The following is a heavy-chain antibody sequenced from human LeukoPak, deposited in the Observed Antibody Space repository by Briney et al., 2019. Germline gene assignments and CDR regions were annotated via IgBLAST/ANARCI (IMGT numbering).Heavy chain of an antibody. J-gene: IGHJ4*02. CDR3: ARRSDCSSTSCPFDY. D-gene: IGHD2-2*01. V-gene: IGHV3-74*01. Sequence: GGSLRLSCAASGFTFSSYWMHWVRQAPGKGLVWVSRINSDGSSTSYADSVKGRFTISRDNAKNTLYLQMNSLRAEDTAAYYCARRSDCSSTSCPFDYWGQGTLVTVSS. CDR1: GFTFSSYW. CDR2: INSDGSST.